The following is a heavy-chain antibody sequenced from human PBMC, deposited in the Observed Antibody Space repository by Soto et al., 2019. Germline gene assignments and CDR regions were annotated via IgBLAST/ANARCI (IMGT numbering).Heavy chain of an antibody. CDR2: IWHDGSDK. V-gene: IGHV3-33*01. D-gene: IGHD4-17*01. Sequence: SLILSCEASGFNYNYYGMNWVRQTPAKGLEWVAVIWHDGSDKHYADSVKGRFSSSRVNSKSMLYLQMNSLRVEDAAVYYCARIPIPRVTRWSWFDPWGQGTLVTVSS. CDR1: GFNYNYYG. J-gene: IGHJ5*02. CDR3: ARIPIPRVTRWSWFDP.